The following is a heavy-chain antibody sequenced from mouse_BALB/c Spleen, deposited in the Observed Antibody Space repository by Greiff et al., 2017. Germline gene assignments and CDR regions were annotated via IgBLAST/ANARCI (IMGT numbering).Heavy chain of an antibody. D-gene: IGHD2-1*01. CDR2: INPSNGGT. CDR3: TRSGGNDAMDY. Sequence: VQLQQPGAELVKPGASVKLSCKASGYTFTSYYMYWVKQRPGQGLEWIGGINPSNGGTNFNEKFKSKATLTVDKSSSTAYMQLSSLTSEDSAVYYCTRSGGNDAMDYWGQGTSVTVSS. J-gene: IGHJ4*01. CDR1: GYTFTSYY. V-gene: IGHV1S81*02.